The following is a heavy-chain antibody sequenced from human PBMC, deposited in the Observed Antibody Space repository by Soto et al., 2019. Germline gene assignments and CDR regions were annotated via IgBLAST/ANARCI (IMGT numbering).Heavy chain of an antibody. V-gene: IGHV3-30-3*01. D-gene: IGHD3-22*01. CDR1: GFSFSSYA. J-gene: IGHJ4*02. CDR3: AREGGNYYDSSGYYGLDS. CDR2: ISYVGSNE. Sequence: VGSLRLSCAASGFSFSSYAMHWVRQAPGKGLEWVAVISYVGSNEYQADSVKGRFTISRDNSKNTLYLQMSSLRPEDTAVYYCAREGGNYYDSSGYYGLDSWGQGTLVTVSS.